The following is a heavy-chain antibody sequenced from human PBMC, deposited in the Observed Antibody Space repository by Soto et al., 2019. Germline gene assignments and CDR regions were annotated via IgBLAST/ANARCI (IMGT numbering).Heavy chain of an antibody. Sequence: SGPTLVNPTQTLTLXCTFSGFSLSTSGVGVGWIRQPPGKALEWLALIYWDDDKRYSPSLKSRLTITKDTSKNQVVLTMTNMDPVDTATYYCAHRPITIFGVVTGPTRMLDYNWFDPWGQGTLVTVSS. CDR3: AHRPITIFGVVTGPTRMLDYNWFDP. V-gene: IGHV2-5*02. CDR1: GFSLSTSGVG. D-gene: IGHD3-3*01. J-gene: IGHJ5*02. CDR2: IYWDDDK.